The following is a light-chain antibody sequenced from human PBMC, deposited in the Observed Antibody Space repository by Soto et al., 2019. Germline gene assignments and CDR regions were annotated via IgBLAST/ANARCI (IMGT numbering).Light chain of an antibody. J-gene: IGLJ3*02. CDR2: DND. CDR1: SSYIGNNY. Sequence: QSVLTQPPSVSAAPRQKVTISCSGSSSYIGNNYVSWYQQLPGTAPKLLIYDNDQRPSGIPDRFSGSKSGTSATLGITGLQTGDEADYYCGTWDSSLSAWVFGGGTKLTVL. V-gene: IGLV1-51*01. CDR3: GTWDSSLSAWV.